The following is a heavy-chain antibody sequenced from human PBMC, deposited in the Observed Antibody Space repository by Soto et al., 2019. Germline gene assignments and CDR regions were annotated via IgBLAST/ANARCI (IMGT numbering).Heavy chain of an antibody. CDR1: GFTFSSYA. J-gene: IGHJ3*02. Sequence: EVQLLESGGGLVQPGGSLRLSCAASGFTFSSYAMSWVRQAPGKGLEWVSAISCSGGSTSYADSVKGRFTISRDNSKNTLYLQMNSLRAEDTAVYYCAKDRYCSGGSCYSEWAFDIWGQGTMVTVSS. CDR3: AKDRYCSGGSCYSEWAFDI. V-gene: IGHV3-23*01. D-gene: IGHD2-15*01. CDR2: ISCSGGST.